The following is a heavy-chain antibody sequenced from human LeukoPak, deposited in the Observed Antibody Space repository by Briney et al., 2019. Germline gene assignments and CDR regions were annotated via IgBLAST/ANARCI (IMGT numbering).Heavy chain of an antibody. J-gene: IGHJ4*02. CDR1: GFTFSNYW. V-gene: IGHV3-74*01. CDR2: INSDGRST. Sequence: PGGSLRLSCAASGFTFSNYWMHSVRQAPGKGLVWVSRINSDGRSTNYADSVKGRFTISRDNAKNTLYLQMNSLRAEDTAVYYCARGADSGYSSDNWGQGTLVSVSS. CDR3: ARGADSGYSSDN. D-gene: IGHD3-9*01.